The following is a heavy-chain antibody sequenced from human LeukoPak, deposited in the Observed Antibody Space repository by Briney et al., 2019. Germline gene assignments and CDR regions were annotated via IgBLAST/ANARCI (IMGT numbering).Heavy chain of an antibody. CDR3: ARGRPLAYCGGDCYYDLDY. CDR2: IWYDGSNK. CDR1: GFTFSSYG. V-gene: IGHV3-33*01. D-gene: IGHD2-21*02. Sequence: GGSLRLSCAASGFTFSSYGMHWVRQAPGKGLEWGAVIWYDGSNKYYADSVKGRFTISRDNSKNTLYLQMNSLRSEDTAVYYCARGRPLAYCGGDCYYDLDYWGQGTLVTVSS. J-gene: IGHJ4*02.